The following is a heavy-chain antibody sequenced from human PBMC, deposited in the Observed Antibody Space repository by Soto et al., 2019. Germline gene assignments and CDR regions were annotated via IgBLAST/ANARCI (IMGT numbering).Heavy chain of an antibody. CDR2: INEDGSGQ. CDR3: ARYANMDV. CDR1: GFTFRSCW. Sequence: EVQVVESGGGLVQPGGSLRLSCEASGFTFRSCWMSWARQAPGKGLEWVANINEDGSGQNYVDSVKGRFTISRDNAKSSLYLQMNSLRDEDTAVYYCARYANMDVWGKGTTVTVSS. V-gene: IGHV3-7*01. J-gene: IGHJ6*03.